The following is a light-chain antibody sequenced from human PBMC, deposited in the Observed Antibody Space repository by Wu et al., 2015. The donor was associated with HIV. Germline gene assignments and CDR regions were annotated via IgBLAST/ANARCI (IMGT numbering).Light chain of an antibody. CDR3: QQYHNWPRT. Sequence: EIVMTQSPATLSMSPGERVTLSCRASQSIAGNLAWYQQKPGQPPRLLIYGASTRATDIPARFGGSGSGTEFTLIISSLQSEDFASYYCQQYHNWPRTFGQGPRWKSN. V-gene: IGKV3-15*01. CDR1: QSIAGN. CDR2: GAS. J-gene: IGKJ1*01.